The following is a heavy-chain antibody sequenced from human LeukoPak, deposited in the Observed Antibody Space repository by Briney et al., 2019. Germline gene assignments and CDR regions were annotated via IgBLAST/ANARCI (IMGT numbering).Heavy chain of an antibody. CDR3: AXXXXXYDSSGYWNY. D-gene: IGHD3-22*01. Sequence: SVKVSCKASGGTFSSYAISWVRQAPGQGLEWMGGIIPIFGTANYAQKFQGRVTITADESTSTAYMELSSLRSEDTAVYYCAXXXXXYDSSGYWNYWGQGTLVTVSS. CDR2: IIPIFGTA. CDR1: GGTFSSYA. V-gene: IGHV1-69*13. J-gene: IGHJ4*02.